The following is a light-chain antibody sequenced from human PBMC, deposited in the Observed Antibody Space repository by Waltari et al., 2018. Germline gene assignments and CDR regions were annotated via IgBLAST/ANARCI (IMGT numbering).Light chain of an antibody. Sequence: EIVMTQSPATLSVSPGERAPLPCRASQSVSSNLAWYQQKPGQAPRLLIYGASTRATGIPARFSGSGSGTEFTLTISSLQSEDFAVYYCQQYNNWPPITFCQGTRLEIK. V-gene: IGKV3-15*01. J-gene: IGKJ5*01. CDR3: QQYNNWPPIT. CDR1: QSVSSN. CDR2: GAS.